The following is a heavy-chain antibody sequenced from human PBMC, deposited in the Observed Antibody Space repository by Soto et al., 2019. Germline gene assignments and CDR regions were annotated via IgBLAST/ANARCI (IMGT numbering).Heavy chain of an antibody. D-gene: IGHD4-17*01. CDR1: GGSISSNTHY. Sequence: PSETLSLTCTVSGGSISSNTHYWGWIRQPPGKGLEWIGTTYYTGSTYYNPSLRSRATISMDTSKNQFSLKLSSVTAADTAVYYCARETLRWHAFDIWGQGTMVTVS. V-gene: IGHV4-39*02. J-gene: IGHJ3*02. CDR3: ARETLRWHAFDI. CDR2: TYYTGST.